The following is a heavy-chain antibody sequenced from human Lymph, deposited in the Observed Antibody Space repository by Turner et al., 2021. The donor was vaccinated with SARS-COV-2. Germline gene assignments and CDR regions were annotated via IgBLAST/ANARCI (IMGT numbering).Heavy chain of an antibody. Sequence: QVQLVQSGAEVKKPGSSVKVSCKASGGTFSTYAISWVRQAPGQGLEWLGETIPIFGIANYAQKFQGRVTITADKFTSTAYMELSSLRSEDTAVYYCARDATGPLGYWGRGTLVTVSS. CDR3: ARDATGPLGY. D-gene: IGHD1-1*01. V-gene: IGHV1-69*10. CDR1: GGTFSTYA. J-gene: IGHJ4*02. CDR2: TIPIFGIA.